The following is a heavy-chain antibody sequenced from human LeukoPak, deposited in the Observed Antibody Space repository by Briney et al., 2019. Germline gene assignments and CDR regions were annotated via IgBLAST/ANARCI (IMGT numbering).Heavy chain of an antibody. CDR3: ARRSSGWSVFDY. V-gene: IGHV3-11*01. Sequence: PGGSLKLPCAASGFTFCDYYMSWIRQAPGKGLEWVSYISSSGNTIYYADSVRGRFTISRDNAKNSLYLQMNSLRAEDTADYYCARRSSGWSVFDYWGQGVIVTVSS. CDR1: GFTFCDYY. J-gene: IGHJ4*02. CDR2: ISSSGNTI. D-gene: IGHD6-19*01.